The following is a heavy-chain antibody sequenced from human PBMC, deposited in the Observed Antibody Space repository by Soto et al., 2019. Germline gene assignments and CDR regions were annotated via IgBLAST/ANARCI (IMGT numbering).Heavy chain of an antibody. D-gene: IGHD1-20*01. J-gene: IGHJ6*02. CDR3: ARGITGTVSYYYGMDV. V-gene: IGHV1-69*01. CDR1: GGTFSSYA. Sequence: VSXKASGGTFSSYAISWVRQAPGQGLEWMXGIIPIFGTADYAQKFQGRVTITADESTSTAYMELSSLGSEDTAVYYCARGITGTVSYYYGMDVWGQGTTVTVSS. CDR2: IIPIFGTA.